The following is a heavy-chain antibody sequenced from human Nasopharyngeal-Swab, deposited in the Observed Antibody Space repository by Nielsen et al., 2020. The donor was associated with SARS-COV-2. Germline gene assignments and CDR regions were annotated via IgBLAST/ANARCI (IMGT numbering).Heavy chain of an antibody. CDR3: ARASTVTTFFDL. D-gene: IGHD4-17*01. CDR2: INHSGST. V-gene: IGHV4-34*01. Sequence: SETLSLTCAVYGGSFSGYYWSWIRQPPGKGLEWIGEINHSGSTNYNPSLKSRVTISVDTSKNQFLLKLNSVTAADTAVYYCARASTVTTFFDLWGRGTLVTVSS. J-gene: IGHJ2*01. CDR1: GGSFSGYY.